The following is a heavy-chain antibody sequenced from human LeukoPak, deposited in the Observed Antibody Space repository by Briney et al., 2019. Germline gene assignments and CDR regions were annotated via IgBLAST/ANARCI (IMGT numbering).Heavy chain of an antibody. Sequence: GGSLRLSCAASGFTFSSYGMHWVRQAPDKGLEGVAFIRYDGSNKYYADSVKGRFTISRDNSKNTLYLQMNGLRAEDTAVYYCAKGSVVPAAMGVPAFYVWGQGTTVTVAS. CDR3: AKGSVVPAAMGVPAFYV. D-gene: IGHD2-2*01. CDR1: GFTFSSYG. J-gene: IGHJ3*01. CDR2: IRYDGSNK. V-gene: IGHV3-30*02.